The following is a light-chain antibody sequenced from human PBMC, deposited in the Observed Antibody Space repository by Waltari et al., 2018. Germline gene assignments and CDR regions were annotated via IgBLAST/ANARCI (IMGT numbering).Light chain of an antibody. CDR1: SSDVGGYAY. Sequence: QSALTQPRSVSGSPGQSVTISCTGTSSDVGGYAYVSWYQHHPGKAPKLMICDVTKRPAGGPYRFSGSKSGNTASLTISGLQAEDESDYYCCSYAGSYTHVVFGGGTKLTVL. V-gene: IGLV2-11*01. CDR2: DVT. CDR3: CSYAGSYTHVV. J-gene: IGLJ2*01.